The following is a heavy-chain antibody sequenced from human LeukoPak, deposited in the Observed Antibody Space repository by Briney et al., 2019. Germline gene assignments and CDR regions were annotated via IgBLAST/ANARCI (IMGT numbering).Heavy chain of an antibody. CDR2: ISGSGRST. J-gene: IGHJ4*02. V-gene: IGHV3-23*01. D-gene: IGHD3-22*01. Sequence: GGSLRLSCADSGFTFSSYAMSWVRQAPGKGLEWVSGISGSGRSTYYADSVKGRFTISRDNSKNTLYLHVNSLRAEDTAVYYCAKCNYYDSSAYPFDYWGQGTLVTVSS. CDR3: AKCNYYDSSAYPFDY. CDR1: GFTFSSYA.